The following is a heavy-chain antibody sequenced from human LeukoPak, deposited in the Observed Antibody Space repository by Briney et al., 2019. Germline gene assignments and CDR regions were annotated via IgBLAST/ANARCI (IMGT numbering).Heavy chain of an antibody. D-gene: IGHD1-1*01. CDR1: GFTFSSYS. Sequence: SGGSLRLSCAASGFTFSSYSMNWVRQAPGKGLEWVSSISSSSSYIYYADSVKGRFTISRDNAKNSLYLQMNSLRAEDTAVYYCARYWNYYYYYMDVWGKGTTVTVSS. J-gene: IGHJ6*03. CDR3: ARYWNYYYYYMDV. V-gene: IGHV3-21*01. CDR2: ISSSSSYI.